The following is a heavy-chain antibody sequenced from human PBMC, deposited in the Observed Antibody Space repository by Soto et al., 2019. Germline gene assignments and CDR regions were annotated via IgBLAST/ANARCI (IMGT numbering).Heavy chain of an antibody. D-gene: IGHD1-1*01. CDR2: IYPADSDT. J-gene: IGHJ5*02. CDR3: ARPGTTDT. V-gene: IGHV5-51*03. Sequence: PGESLKISCMGSGYTFTSNWMGWVRQMPGKGLEWMGVIYPADSDTRYNPSFQGQVTISADKSITTAYLQWSSLKASDSAMYYCARPGTTDTWGQGTLVTVSS. CDR1: GYTFTSNW.